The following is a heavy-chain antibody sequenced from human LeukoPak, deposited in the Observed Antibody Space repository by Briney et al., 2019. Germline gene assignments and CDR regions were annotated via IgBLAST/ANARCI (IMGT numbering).Heavy chain of an antibody. V-gene: IGHV3-72*01. J-gene: IGHJ4*02. Sequence: GGSLRLSCAVSGFTFSDHHMDWVRQAPGKGLEWIGRSKNKANAYSTAYAASVKGRFTFSRDDPKNSLYLQMDSLKDEDTAVYYCSRIFYHGSTGYYPDHWGQGTLVTVSS. CDR3: SRIFYHGSTGYYPDH. CDR1: GFTFSDHH. CDR2: SKNKANAYST. D-gene: IGHD3-9*01.